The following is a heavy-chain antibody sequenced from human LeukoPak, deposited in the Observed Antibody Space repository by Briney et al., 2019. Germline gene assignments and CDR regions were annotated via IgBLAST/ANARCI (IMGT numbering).Heavy chain of an antibody. CDR1: GYSFTGQY. Sequence: ASVKVSCKASGYSFTGQYLHWVRQAPGQGLEWMGWINLSSGGTNYAQIFQGRVTMTRDKSISTAYMEMSRLKFDDTAVYYCASWADKNAAVAVFDCWGQGTVVTVSP. CDR2: INLSSGGT. CDR3: ASWADKNAAVAVFDC. D-gene: IGHD6-13*01. J-gene: IGHJ4*02. V-gene: IGHV1-2*02.